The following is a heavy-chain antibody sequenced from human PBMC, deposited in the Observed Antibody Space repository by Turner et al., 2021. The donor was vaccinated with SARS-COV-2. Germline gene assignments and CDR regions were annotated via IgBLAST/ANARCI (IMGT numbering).Heavy chain of an antibody. CDR2: IYYSGIT. V-gene: IGHV4-39*01. CDR1: GGSISSSSYY. CDR3: ARQGREQWLASNWFDP. D-gene: IGHD6-19*01. J-gene: IGHJ5*02. Sequence: QLQLQESGPGLVKPSETLSLTCTVSGGSISSSSYYWGWIRQPPGKGLEWIGSIYYSGITYYNPSLKSRVTISVDTSKNQFSLKLSSVTAADTAVYYCARQGREQWLASNWFDPWGQGTLVTVSS.